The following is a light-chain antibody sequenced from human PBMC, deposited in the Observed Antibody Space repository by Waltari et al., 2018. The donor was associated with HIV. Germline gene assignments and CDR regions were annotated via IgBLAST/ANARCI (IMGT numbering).Light chain of an antibody. CDR3: QQYHNWPRT. J-gene: IGKJ1*01. V-gene: IGKV3-15*01. CDR2: GAS. Sequence: EILMTPSPATLSALPGEEVTLSCRASQSISSNLAWYQQKPGQAPKLLIYGASTRAAGVPARFSGSGAETEFTLTISSLQSEDFATYYCQQYHNWPRTFGQGTKVEIK. CDR1: QSISSN.